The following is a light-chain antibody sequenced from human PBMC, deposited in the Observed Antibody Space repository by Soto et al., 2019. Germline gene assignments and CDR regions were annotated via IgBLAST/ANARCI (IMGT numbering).Light chain of an antibody. Sequence: EIVLTQSPGTLSLSPGERATLSCTASQSVTSSCLAWYQRKPGQAPRLLIHTTSIRATDIPDRFSGSGSGTDFTLTISRLEPEDSAVYYCHQRSSWPRTFGQGTKLEMK. CDR2: TTS. J-gene: IGKJ2*01. V-gene: IGKV3D-20*02. CDR3: HQRSSWPRT. CDR1: QSVTSSC.